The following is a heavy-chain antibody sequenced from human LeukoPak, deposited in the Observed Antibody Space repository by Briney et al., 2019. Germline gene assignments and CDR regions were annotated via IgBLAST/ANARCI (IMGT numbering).Heavy chain of an antibody. J-gene: IGHJ5*02. D-gene: IGHD1-26*01. CDR2: ISGYNGNT. V-gene: IGHV1-18*01. CDR3: ARDLMGAYNWFDP. Sequence: ASVKVSCKASGYTFTSYGISWVRQAPGQGLEWMGWISGYNGNTNYAQNLQGRVTMTRDMSTSTVYMELSSLRSEDTAVYYCARDLMGAYNWFDPWGQGTLVTVSS. CDR1: GYTFTSYG.